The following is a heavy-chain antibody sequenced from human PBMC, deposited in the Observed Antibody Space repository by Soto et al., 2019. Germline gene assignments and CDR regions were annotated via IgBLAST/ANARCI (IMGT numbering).Heavy chain of an antibody. CDR2: IKSKSDGGTT. D-gene: IGHD2-2*01. J-gene: IGHJ5*02. CDR1: GFNFANAW. CDR3: ADSTGSGRDTDGWFDP. Sequence: GGSLRLSCAASGFNFANAWLNWIRQVPGKGPEWVARIKSKSDGGTTDYAAPVNGRFTISRDDSKNMLYLQMNSLKIEDAAVFFCADSTGSGRDTDGWFDPWGQGTLVTVSS. V-gene: IGHV3-15*07.